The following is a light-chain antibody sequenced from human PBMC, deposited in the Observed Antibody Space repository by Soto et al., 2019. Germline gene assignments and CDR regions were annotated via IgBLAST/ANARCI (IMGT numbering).Light chain of an antibody. Sequence: EIVLTQSPATLSLSPGERATLSCRARQSVSSYLAWYQQKPGQAPRLLIYDASNRATGIPARFSGSGSGTDFTLTISSLEPDDFAVYYGQQRSNWPPLTFGGGTKVEIK. V-gene: IGKV3-11*01. CDR3: QQRSNWPPLT. J-gene: IGKJ4*01. CDR2: DAS. CDR1: QSVSSY.